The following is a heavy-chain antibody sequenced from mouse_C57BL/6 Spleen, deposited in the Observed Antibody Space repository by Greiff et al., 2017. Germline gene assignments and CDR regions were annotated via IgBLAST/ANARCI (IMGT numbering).Heavy chain of an antibody. CDR2: IRNKANGYTT. CDR1: GFTFTDYY. J-gene: IGHJ4*01. V-gene: IGHV7-3*01. D-gene: IGHD2-5*01. CDR3: ASYYSNYGGAMDY. Sequence: EVKLMESGGGLVQPGGSLSLSCAASGFTFTDYYMSWVRQPPGKALEWLGFIRNKANGYTTEYSASVKGRFTISRDNSQIILYLQMNALRAEDSATYYCASYYSNYGGAMDYWGQGTSVTVSS.